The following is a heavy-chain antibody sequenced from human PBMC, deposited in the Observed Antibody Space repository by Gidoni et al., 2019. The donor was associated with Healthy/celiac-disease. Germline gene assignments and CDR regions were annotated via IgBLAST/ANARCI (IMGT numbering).Heavy chain of an antibody. D-gene: IGHD6-19*01. CDR3: ARAQVQSRGWSWYFDL. CDR2: INHSGST. Sequence: QVQLQQWGAGLLKPSETLSLTCAVYGGSFSGYYWRWIRQPPGKGLEWIGEINHSGSTNYNPSLKSRVTISVDTSKNQFSLKLSSVTAADTAVYYCARAQVQSRGWSWYFDLWGRGTLVTVSS. V-gene: IGHV4-34*01. CDR1: GGSFSGYY. J-gene: IGHJ2*01.